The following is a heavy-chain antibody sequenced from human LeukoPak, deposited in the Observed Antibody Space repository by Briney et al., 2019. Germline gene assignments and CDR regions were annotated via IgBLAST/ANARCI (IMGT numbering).Heavy chain of an antibody. J-gene: IGHJ5*02. Sequence: SETLSLTCTVSGYSISSGYYWGWIRQPPGKGLEWIGTIYHSGSTYYNPSLKSRVTISVDTSKNQFSLRLSSVTAADTAVYYCARDRYDSSQGPFDPWGQGTLVTVSS. CDR2: IYHSGST. D-gene: IGHD3-22*01. CDR3: ARDRYDSSQGPFDP. CDR1: GYSISSGYY. V-gene: IGHV4-38-2*02.